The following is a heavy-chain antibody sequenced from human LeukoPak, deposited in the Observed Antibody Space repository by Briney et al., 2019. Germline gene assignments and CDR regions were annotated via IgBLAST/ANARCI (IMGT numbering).Heavy chain of an antibody. CDR2: IKQDGSEK. CDR3: ARDPLAIVGATGY. Sequence: GGSLRLSCAASGFTFSSYWMSWVRQAPGKGLEWVANIKQDGSEKYYVDSVKGRFTISGDNAKNSLYLQMNSLRAEDTAVYYCARDPLAIVGATGYWGQGTLVTVSS. CDR1: GFTFSSYW. V-gene: IGHV3-7*01. J-gene: IGHJ4*02. D-gene: IGHD1-26*01.